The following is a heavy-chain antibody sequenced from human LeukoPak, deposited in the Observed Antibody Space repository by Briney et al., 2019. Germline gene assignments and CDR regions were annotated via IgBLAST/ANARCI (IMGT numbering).Heavy chain of an antibody. CDR1: GYTFTSYG. CDR3: ARDLGCSSTSCYVNAFDI. D-gene: IGHD2-2*01. V-gene: IGHV1-18*04. J-gene: IGHJ3*02. CDR2: ISAYNGNT. Sequence: ASVKVSCKASGYTFTSYGISWVRQAPGQGLEWMGWISAYNGNTNYAQKLQGRVTMTTDTSTSTAHMELRSLRSDDTAVYYCARDLGCSSTSCYVNAFDIWGQGTMVTVSS.